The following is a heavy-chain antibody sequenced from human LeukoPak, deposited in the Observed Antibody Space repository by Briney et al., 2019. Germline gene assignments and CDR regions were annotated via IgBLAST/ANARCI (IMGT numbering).Heavy chain of an antibody. CDR2: IRQDGSEK. D-gene: IGHD6-13*01. J-gene: IGHJ3*02. Sequence: GGSLRLSCAASGFTFSSCWMSWVRQATGKGLEWVASIRQDGSEKYYVDSVKGRFTISRDNAKNSLCLQMNSLRAEDTAVYYCARVRGAAGYAFDIWGQGTMVTVSS. V-gene: IGHV3-7*05. CDR3: ARVRGAAGYAFDI. CDR1: GFTFSSCW.